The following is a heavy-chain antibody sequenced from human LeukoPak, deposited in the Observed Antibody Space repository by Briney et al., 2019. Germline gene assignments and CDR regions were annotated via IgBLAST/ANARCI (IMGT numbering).Heavy chain of an antibody. CDR3: ARVSYVDNAFDI. J-gene: IGHJ3*02. CDR2: IYHSGST. Sequence: SQTLSLTCTVSGGSISSGGYYWSWIRQPPGKGLEWIGYIYHSGSTYYNPSLKSRVTISVDRSKNQFSLKLSSVTAADTAVYYCARVSYVDNAFDIWGQGTMVTVSS. CDR1: GGSISSGGYY. D-gene: IGHD1-26*01. V-gene: IGHV4-30-2*01.